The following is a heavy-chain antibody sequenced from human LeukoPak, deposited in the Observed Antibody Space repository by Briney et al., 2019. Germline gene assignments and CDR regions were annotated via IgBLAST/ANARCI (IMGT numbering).Heavy chain of an antibody. CDR1: GFTFSNYW. J-gene: IGHJ4*02. D-gene: IGHD3-22*01. Sequence: GGSLRLSCAASGFTFSNYWMTWVRRAPGKGLEWVANIRRDGSETHYVDSVMGRFTISRDNAKNSLYLQMNSLRAEDTAVYYCARGFHRYSYDSGAYSVYWGQGTLVTVSS. CDR3: ARGFHRYSYDSGAYSVY. V-gene: IGHV3-7*01. CDR2: IRRDGSET.